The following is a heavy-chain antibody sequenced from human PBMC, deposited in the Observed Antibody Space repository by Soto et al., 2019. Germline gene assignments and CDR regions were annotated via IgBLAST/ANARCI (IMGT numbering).Heavy chain of an antibody. V-gene: IGHV4-59*01. Sequence: EPLSLTFTDSGGSISSYYWAWIRRPPGKGLEWIGYIYYSGSTNYNPSLKSRVTISVDTSKNQFSLKLSSVKAADTAVYYCARGAVAGDYYYYYGMDGWGQGTTVTVSS. J-gene: IGHJ6*02. CDR1: GGSISSYY. D-gene: IGHD6-19*01. CDR2: IYYSGST. CDR3: ARGAVAGDYYYYYGMDG.